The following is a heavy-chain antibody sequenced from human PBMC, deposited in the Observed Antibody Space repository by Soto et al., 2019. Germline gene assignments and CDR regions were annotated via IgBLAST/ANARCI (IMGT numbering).Heavy chain of an antibody. CDR3: ARIAYYYGMDV. J-gene: IGHJ6*02. Sequence: SGPTLVNPIETLTLTCTVSGFSLRNARMGVSWIRQPPGKALEWLAHIFSNDEKSYSTSLKSRLTISKDTSKSQVVLTMTNMDPVDTATYYCARIAYYYGMDVWGQGTTVTVSS. V-gene: IGHV2-26*01. CDR2: IFSNDEK. CDR1: GFSLRNARMG.